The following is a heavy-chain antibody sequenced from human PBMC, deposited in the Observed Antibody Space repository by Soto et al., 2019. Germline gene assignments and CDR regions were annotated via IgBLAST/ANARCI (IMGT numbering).Heavy chain of an antibody. D-gene: IGHD2-2*01. CDR3: ARATGSNHPFDY. V-gene: IGHV3-74*01. Sequence: GGSLSLSCAATGFTFSTYWLHWVRQGPGKGLVWVSRISTDGSSTTYEDSVKGRFTISRDNAKNTLYLQMNSLRAEDTAVYYCARATGSNHPFDYWGQGSLVTVSS. CDR2: ISTDGSST. J-gene: IGHJ4*02. CDR1: GFTFSTYW.